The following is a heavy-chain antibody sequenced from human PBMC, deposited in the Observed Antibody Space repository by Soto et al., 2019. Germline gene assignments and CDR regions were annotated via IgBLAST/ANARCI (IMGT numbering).Heavy chain of an antibody. D-gene: IGHD3-3*01. V-gene: IGHV3-30-3*01. J-gene: IGHJ3*02. CDR3: AKDPFVYDFLI. CDR2: ISYDGSNK. Sequence: GGSLRLSCAASGFTFSDYAMHWVRQAPGKGLEWVAVISYDGSNKHYADSVKGRFTISRDNSKNTLYLQMNSLRAEDTAVYYCAKDPFVYDFLIWGQGTMVTVS. CDR1: GFTFSDYA.